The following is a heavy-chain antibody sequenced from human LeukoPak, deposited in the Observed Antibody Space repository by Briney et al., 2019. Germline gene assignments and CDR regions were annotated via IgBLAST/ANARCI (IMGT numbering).Heavy chain of an antibody. J-gene: IGHJ4*02. D-gene: IGHD3-16*02. Sequence: PSETLSLTCAVYGGSFSGYYWSWIRQPPGKGLERIGEINHSGSTNYNPSLKSRVTISVDTSKNQFSLKLSSVTAADTAVYYCARGGIGEYDYIWGSYRYIGHHPNYFDYWGQGTLVTVSS. CDR2: INHSGST. CDR1: GGSFSGYY. V-gene: IGHV4-34*01. CDR3: ARGGIGEYDYIWGSYRYIGHHPNYFDY.